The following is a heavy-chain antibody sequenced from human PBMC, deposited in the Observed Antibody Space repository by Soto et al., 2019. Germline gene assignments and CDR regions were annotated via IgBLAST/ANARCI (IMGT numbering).Heavy chain of an antibody. D-gene: IGHD6-6*01. J-gene: IGHJ6*02. Sequence: QVQLVQSGAEVKKPGSSVKVSCKASGGTFSSYAISWVRQALGQGLEWMGGIIPIFGTANYAQKFQGRVTITADESTSTAYMELSSLRSEDTAVYYCASHGRQLVDYYYGMDVWGQGTTVTVSS. CDR3: ASHGRQLVDYYYGMDV. CDR2: IIPIFGTA. V-gene: IGHV1-69*12. CDR1: GGTFSSYA.